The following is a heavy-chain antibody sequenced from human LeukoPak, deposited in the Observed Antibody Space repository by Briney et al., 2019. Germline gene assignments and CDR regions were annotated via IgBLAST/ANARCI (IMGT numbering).Heavy chain of an antibody. Sequence: GGSLRLSCAASGFTFSDSSMNWVRQAPGKGLEWVSYISSSTTAIRYAESVKGRFTIPRDNAKNLVYLQMNSLRDDDTAVYYCARDVDSSSWYRLDSWGRGTLVTVSS. CDR3: ARDVDSSSWYRLDS. CDR2: ISSSTTAI. V-gene: IGHV3-48*02. J-gene: IGHJ4*02. D-gene: IGHD6-13*01. CDR1: GFTFSDSS.